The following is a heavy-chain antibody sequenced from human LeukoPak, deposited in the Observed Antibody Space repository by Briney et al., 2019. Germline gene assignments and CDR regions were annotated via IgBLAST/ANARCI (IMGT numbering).Heavy chain of an antibody. Sequence: GGSLRLSCAASGFTFSSYSMNWVRQAPGKGLEWASSISSSSSYIYYADSVKGRFTISRDNAKNSLYLQMNSLRAEDTAVYYCARAYYDSSGMPDYWGQGTLVTVSS. J-gene: IGHJ4*02. CDR2: ISSSSSYI. CDR1: GFTFSSYS. D-gene: IGHD3-22*01. CDR3: ARAYYDSSGMPDY. V-gene: IGHV3-21*01.